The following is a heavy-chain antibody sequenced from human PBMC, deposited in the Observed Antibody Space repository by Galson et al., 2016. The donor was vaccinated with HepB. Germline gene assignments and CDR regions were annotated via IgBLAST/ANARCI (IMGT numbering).Heavy chain of an antibody. V-gene: IGHV3-30*04. CDR1: GFTFSSYA. CDR3: ARAVHSSGRYWDK. Sequence: SLRLSCAASGFTFSSYAMHWVRQAPGKGLEWVAVISYDGSYESYAGAVKGRFTISRDNFKNTLYLHLNSLRAEETAVYYCARAVHSSGRYWDKWGQGTLVAVSS. CDR2: ISYDGSYE. J-gene: IGHJ4*02. D-gene: IGHD3-10*01.